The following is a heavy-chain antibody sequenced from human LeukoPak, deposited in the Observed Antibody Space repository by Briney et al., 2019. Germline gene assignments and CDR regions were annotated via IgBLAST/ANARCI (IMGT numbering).Heavy chain of an antibody. CDR2: IIPIFGTA. D-gene: IGHD5-12*01. Sequence: EASVKVSCKASGYTFTNYAMNWVRQAPGQGLEWMGGIIPIFGTANYAQKFQGRVTITADESTSTAYMELSSLRSEDTAVYYCARDQVATIRVSYYYYGMDVWGQGTTVTVSS. CDR1: GYTFTNYA. J-gene: IGHJ6*02. CDR3: ARDQVATIRVSYYYYGMDV. V-gene: IGHV1-69*13.